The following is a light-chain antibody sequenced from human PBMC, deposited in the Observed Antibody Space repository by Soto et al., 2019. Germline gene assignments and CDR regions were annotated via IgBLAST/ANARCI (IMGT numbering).Light chain of an antibody. CDR2: AAS. J-gene: IGKJ5*01. V-gene: IGKV1-39*01. Sequence: DIQMTQSPSSLSASVGDRVTMTCRASQSISTNLNWYHQKPGKAPDLLIYAASRLQSGVPSRFSGSGSGTDFSLTITGLQPEDVATYHCQQNNSIPITVGQGTRLESK. CDR1: QSISTN. CDR3: QQNNSIPIT.